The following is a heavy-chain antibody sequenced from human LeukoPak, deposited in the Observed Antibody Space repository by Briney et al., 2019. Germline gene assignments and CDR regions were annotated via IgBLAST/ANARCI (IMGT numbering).Heavy chain of an antibody. CDR1: GGSISSYY. V-gene: IGHV4-59*12. CDR2: IYYSGST. D-gene: IGHD5-18*01. J-gene: IGHJ4*02. Sequence: PSETLSLTCTVSGGSISSYYWSWIRQPPGKGLEWIGYIYYSGSTYYNPSLKSRVTISVDTSKNQFSLKLSSVTAADTAVYYCARGHIQLWLPHLDYWGQGTLVTVSS. CDR3: ARGHIQLWLPHLDY.